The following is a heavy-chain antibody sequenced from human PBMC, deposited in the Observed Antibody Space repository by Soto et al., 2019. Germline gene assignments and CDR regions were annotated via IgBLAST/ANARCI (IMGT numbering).Heavy chain of an antibody. CDR3: ARHEYDSSGYYPNGMDV. CDR2: IYYSGST. V-gene: IGHV4-39*01. J-gene: IGHJ6*02. Sequence: QLQLQESGPGLVKPSETLSLTCTVSGGSISSSSYYWGWIRQPPGKGLEWIGSIYYSGSTYYNPSLKSRVTISVDTSKNQFSLKLSSVTAADTAVYYCARHEYDSSGYYPNGMDVWGQGTTVTVSS. D-gene: IGHD3-22*01. CDR1: GGSISSSSYY.